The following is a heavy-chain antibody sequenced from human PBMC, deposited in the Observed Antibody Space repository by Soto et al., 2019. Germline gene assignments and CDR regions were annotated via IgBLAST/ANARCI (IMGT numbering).Heavy chain of an antibody. J-gene: IGHJ5*02. V-gene: IGHV3-23*01. Sequence: EVQLLESGGGLVQPGGSLRLSCAVSGLTFSSYAMTWVRQAPGKGLEWVSGISGSGGSTYYADSVKGRFTISRDNSKNTLHLQMNSLRVEDTAVYYCAIVGTDFRSGHYSWFDPWGQGTLVTVSS. CDR2: ISGSGGST. D-gene: IGHD3-3*01. CDR3: AIVGTDFRSGHYSWFDP. CDR1: GLTFSSYA.